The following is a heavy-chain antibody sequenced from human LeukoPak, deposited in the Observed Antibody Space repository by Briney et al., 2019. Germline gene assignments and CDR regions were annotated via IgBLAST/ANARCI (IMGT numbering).Heavy chain of an antibody. V-gene: IGHV4-34*01. J-gene: IGHJ6*03. CDR1: GGSFSGYY. D-gene: IGHD3-22*01. CDR2: INHSGST. Sequence: SETLSLTCAVYGGSFSGYYWSWIRQPPGKGLEWIGEINHSGSTNYNPSLKSRVTISVDTSKNQFSLKLSSVTAADTAVYYCARGLGGTGGYSSGYYHYYYYCYMDVWGKGTTVTVSS. CDR3: ARGLGGTGGYSSGYYHYYYYCYMDV.